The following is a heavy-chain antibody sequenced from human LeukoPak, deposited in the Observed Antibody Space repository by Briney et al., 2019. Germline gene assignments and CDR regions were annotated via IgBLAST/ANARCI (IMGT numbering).Heavy chain of an antibody. CDR3: ARIGYSGYDSNDY. V-gene: IGHV1-2*02. CDR1: GYTFTGYY. D-gene: IGHD5-12*01. Sequence: ALVKASCKASGYTFTGYYMHWVRQAPGQGLEWMGWINPNSGGTNYARKFQGRVTMTRDTSISTAYMELSRLRSDDTAVYYCARIGYSGYDSNDYWGQGTLVTVSS. CDR2: INPNSGGT. J-gene: IGHJ4*02.